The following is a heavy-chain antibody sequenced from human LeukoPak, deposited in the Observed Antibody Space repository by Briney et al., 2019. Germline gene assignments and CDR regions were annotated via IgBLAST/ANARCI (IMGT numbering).Heavy chain of an antibody. V-gene: IGHV3-15*01. Sequence: GGSLRLSCAASGFTFSNAWMSWVRQAPGKGLEWVGRIKSKTDGGTTDYAAPVKGRFTISRDDSKNTLYLQMNSLKTEDTAVYYCTTEALSGSYYGRLAYWGQGTLVTVSS. D-gene: IGHD1-26*01. CDR3: TTEALSGSYYGRLAY. CDR2: IKSKTDGGTT. J-gene: IGHJ4*02. CDR1: GFTFSNAW.